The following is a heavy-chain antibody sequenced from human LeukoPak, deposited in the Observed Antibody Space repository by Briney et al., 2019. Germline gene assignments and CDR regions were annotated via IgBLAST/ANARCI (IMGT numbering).Heavy chain of an antibody. V-gene: IGHV3-23*01. J-gene: IGHJ6*02. CDR2: ITGSGGST. CDR1: GFTFSSHA. CDR3: AKDRNGLYYYYGMDV. Sequence: GGSLRLSCAASGFTFSSHAMSWVRQAPGKGLEWVSAITGSGGSTYYADSVKGRFTVSRDNSKSTLYLQMNSLRAEDTAVYYCAKDRNGLYYYYGMDVWGQGTTVTVSS. D-gene: IGHD1-1*01.